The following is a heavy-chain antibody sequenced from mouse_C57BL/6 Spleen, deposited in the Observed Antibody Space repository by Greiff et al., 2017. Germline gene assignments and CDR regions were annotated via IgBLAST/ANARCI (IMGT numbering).Heavy chain of an antibody. CDR1: GYTFTDYN. V-gene: IGHV1-22*01. Sequence: EVQLQQSGPELVKPGASVKLSCKASGYTFTDYNMHWVKQSHGKSLEWIGYINPNNGGTSYNQKFKGKATLTVNKSSSTAYMELRSLTSEESAVYYCARGGQVGNYCAMDYWGQGTSVTVSS. CDR2: INPNNGGT. J-gene: IGHJ4*01. D-gene: IGHD2-14*01. CDR3: ARGGQVGNYCAMDY.